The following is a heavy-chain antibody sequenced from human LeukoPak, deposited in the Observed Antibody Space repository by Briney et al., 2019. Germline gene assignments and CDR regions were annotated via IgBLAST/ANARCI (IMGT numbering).Heavy chain of an antibody. Sequence: ASVKVSCKASGYTFTSYDINWVRQATGQGLEWMGWMNPNSGNTGYAQKFQGRVTITRNTSISTAYMELSSLRSEDTAVYYCAIFWRGYCSSTSCPYFDYWGQGTLVTVSS. CDR2: MNPNSGNT. V-gene: IGHV1-8*03. D-gene: IGHD2-2*01. CDR1: GYTFTSYD. J-gene: IGHJ4*02. CDR3: AIFWRGYCSSTSCPYFDY.